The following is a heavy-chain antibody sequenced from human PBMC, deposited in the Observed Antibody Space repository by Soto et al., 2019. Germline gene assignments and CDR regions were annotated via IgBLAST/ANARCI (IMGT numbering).Heavy chain of an antibody. D-gene: IGHD3-16*01. CDR3: AKDGHTFWGTRRVTNWFDP. CDR1: GFTFSSYA. Sequence: VGSLRLSCAASGFTFSSYAMSWVRQAPGKGLEWVSAISGSGGSTYYADSVKGRFTISRDNSKNTLYLQMNSLRAEDTAVYYCAKDGHTFWGTRRVTNWFDPWGQGTLVTVSS. J-gene: IGHJ5*02. CDR2: ISGSGGST. V-gene: IGHV3-23*01.